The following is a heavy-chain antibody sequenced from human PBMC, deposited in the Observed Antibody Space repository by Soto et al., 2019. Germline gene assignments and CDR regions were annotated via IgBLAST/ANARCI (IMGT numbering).Heavy chain of an antibody. Sequence: QVQLQQWGAGLLKPSETLSLTCAVYGGSFSGYYWSWIRQPPGKGLEWIGEINHSGSTNYNPSLKSRVTISVDTSKNQFSLRLSSVTAADTAVYYCASARDCSSTSCYSGRPVTTVSYYYYYMDVWGKGTTVTVSS. D-gene: IGHD2-2*01. CDR3: ASARDCSSTSCYSGRPVTTVSYYYYYMDV. CDR2: INHSGST. V-gene: IGHV4-34*01. CDR1: GGSFSGYY. J-gene: IGHJ6*03.